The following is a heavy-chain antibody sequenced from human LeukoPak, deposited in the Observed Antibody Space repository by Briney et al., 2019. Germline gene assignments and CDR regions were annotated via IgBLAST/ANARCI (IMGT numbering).Heavy chain of an antibody. CDR3: AKEGKYSSSPSDY. D-gene: IGHD6-6*01. V-gene: IGHV3-23*01. Sequence: GGSLRLSCAASGFTFSSYAMSWVRQAPGKGLECVSSISHDGYRTYYADSVKGRFTISRDNSKNTLYLQMNSLRAEDTAVYYCAKEGKYSSSPSDYWGQGTLVTVSS. J-gene: IGHJ4*02. CDR1: GFTFSSYA. CDR2: ISHDGYRT.